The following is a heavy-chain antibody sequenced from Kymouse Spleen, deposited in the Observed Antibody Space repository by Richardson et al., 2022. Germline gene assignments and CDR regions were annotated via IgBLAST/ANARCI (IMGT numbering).Heavy chain of an antibody. V-gene: IGHV4-39*01. D-gene: IGHD1-7*01. Sequence: QLQLQESGPGLVKPSETLSLTCTVSGGSISSSSYYWGWIRQPPGKGLEWIGSIYYSGSTYYNPSLKSRVTISVDTSKNQFSLKLSSVTAADTAVYYCARQTGTAPYYYYYYGMDVWGQGTTVTVSS. CDR2: IYYSGST. CDR3: ARQTGTAPYYYYYYGMDV. CDR1: GGSISSSSYY. J-gene: IGHJ6*02.